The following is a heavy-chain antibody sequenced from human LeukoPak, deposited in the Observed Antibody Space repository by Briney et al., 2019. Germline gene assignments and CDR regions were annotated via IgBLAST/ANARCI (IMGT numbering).Heavy chain of an antibody. CDR3: ARDRTGGSGSYYNEKYYYYGMDV. D-gene: IGHD3-10*01. V-gene: IGHV3-30-3*01. CDR1: GFTFSSYA. CDR2: ISYDGSNK. Sequence: PGRSLRLPCAASGFTFSSYAMHWVRQAPGKGLEWVAVISYDGSNKYYADSVKGRFTISRDNSKNTLYLQMNSLRAEDTAVYYCARDRTGGSGSYYNEKYYYYGMDVWGQGTTVTVSS. J-gene: IGHJ6*02.